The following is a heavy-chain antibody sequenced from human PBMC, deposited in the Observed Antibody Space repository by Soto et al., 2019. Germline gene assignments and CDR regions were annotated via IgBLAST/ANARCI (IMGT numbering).Heavy chain of an antibody. Sequence: ASVKVSCKASGYTFTSYGISWVRQAPGQGLEWMGCISAYNGNTNYARKLQGRVTMTTDTSTSTAYMELRSLRSDDTAVYYCARVGSYSGYDDAFDIWGQGTMVTVSS. CDR1: GYTFTSYG. CDR3: ARVGSYSGYDDAFDI. D-gene: IGHD5-12*01. V-gene: IGHV1-18*01. CDR2: ISAYNGNT. J-gene: IGHJ3*02.